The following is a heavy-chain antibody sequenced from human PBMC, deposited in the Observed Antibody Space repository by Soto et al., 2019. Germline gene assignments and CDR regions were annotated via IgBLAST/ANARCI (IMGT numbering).Heavy chain of an antibody. Sequence: GGSLRLSCAVSGFSVISNYLSWVRQAPGKGLEWVSVHYSGGSTYYADSVQGRFTISRDKSNNTLYLQMRRVRAEDTAVYFCARHRHPRGTVGATSPLDPWGQGTQVTVSS. J-gene: IGHJ5*02. CDR3: ARHRHPRGTVGATSPLDP. CDR2: HYSGGST. CDR1: GFSVISNY. V-gene: IGHV3-53*01. D-gene: IGHD1-26*01.